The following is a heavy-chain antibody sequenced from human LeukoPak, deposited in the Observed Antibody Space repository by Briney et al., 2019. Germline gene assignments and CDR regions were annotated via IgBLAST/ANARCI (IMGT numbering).Heavy chain of an antibody. D-gene: IGHD6-19*01. J-gene: IGHJ4*02. Sequence: SETLSLTCAVYGGSFSGYYWSWIRQPPGKGLEWIGEINHSGSTNYNPSLKSRVTISVDTSKNQFSLKLSSVTAADTAVYYCARAQQWLVKSPFFDYWGQGTLVTVSS. CDR1: GGSFSGYY. CDR3: ARAQQWLVKSPFFDY. CDR2: INHSGST. V-gene: IGHV4-34*01.